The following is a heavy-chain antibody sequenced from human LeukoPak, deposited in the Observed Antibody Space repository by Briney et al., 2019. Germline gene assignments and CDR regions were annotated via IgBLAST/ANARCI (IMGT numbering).Heavy chain of an antibody. CDR3: ARDLGGYSYGSHFDY. Sequence: GGSLRLSCAGSGFTFSSYWMHWVRQAPGKGLVWVSRISTDASSTTYADSVKGRFTISRDNAKGTLYLQMSSLRAEDTAVYYCARDLGGYSYGSHFDYWGQGTLVTVSS. D-gene: IGHD5-18*01. V-gene: IGHV3-74*01. J-gene: IGHJ4*02. CDR2: ISTDASST. CDR1: GFTFSSYW.